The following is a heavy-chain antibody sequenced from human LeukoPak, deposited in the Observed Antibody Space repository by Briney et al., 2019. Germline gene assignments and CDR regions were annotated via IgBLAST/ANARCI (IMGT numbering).Heavy chain of an antibody. J-gene: IGHJ5*02. Sequence: GGSLRLSCAASGFTFSTYGMHWVRQAPGKGLEWVAVIWSDGSHKYYANSVKGRFTISRDNSKTTLYLQMNSLRAEDTAVYYCTRGSSRWNDGDWFDPWGQGTLVTVSS. CDR1: GFTFSTYG. CDR3: TRGSSRWNDGDWFDP. CDR2: IWSDGSHK. D-gene: IGHD1-1*01. V-gene: IGHV3-33*01.